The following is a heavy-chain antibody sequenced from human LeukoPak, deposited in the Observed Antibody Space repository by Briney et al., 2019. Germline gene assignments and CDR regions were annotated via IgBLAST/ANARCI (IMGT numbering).Heavy chain of an antibody. CDR1: GFTFHSYA. V-gene: IGHV3-23*01. CDR2: ISDSGEST. CDR3: AKGAINYYDSGSYPYYFDL. J-gene: IGHJ4*02. D-gene: IGHD3-10*01. Sequence: GGSLRLSCAASGFTFHSYAMTWVRQAPGKGLEWVSGISDSGESTNYADSVKGRLTISRDNSKNTLYLQMHSLRAEDTAVYYCAKGAINYYDSGSYPYYFDLWGQGTLVTVSS.